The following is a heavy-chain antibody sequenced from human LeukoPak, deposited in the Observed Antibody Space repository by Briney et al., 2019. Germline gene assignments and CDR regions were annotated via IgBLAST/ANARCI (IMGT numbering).Heavy chain of an antibody. Sequence: GGSLRLSCAASGFTVSSNYMSWVRQAPGKGLEWVSLIYSGGSTYYADSVKGRFTISRDNSKNTLYVQMNSLRAEDTAVYYCASILRSSSGYYFDYWGQGTLVTVSS. V-gene: IGHV3-66*01. CDR3: ASILRSSSGYYFDY. CDR2: IYSGGST. J-gene: IGHJ4*02. CDR1: GFTVSSNY. D-gene: IGHD3-10*01.